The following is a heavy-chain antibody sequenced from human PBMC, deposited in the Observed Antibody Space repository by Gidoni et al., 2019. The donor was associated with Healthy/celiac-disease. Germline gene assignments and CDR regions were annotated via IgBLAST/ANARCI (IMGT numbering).Heavy chain of an antibody. J-gene: IGHJ4*02. CDR3: ARGGLSGLPNRIDY. V-gene: IGHV3-21*01. Sequence: EVQLVESGGGLVKPGGSLRLSCAASGFTFISYSMNWVRQAPGKGLEWVSSISSSSSYIYYADSVKGRFTISRDNAKNSLYLQMNSLRAEDTAVYYCARGGLSGLPNRIDYWGQGTLVTVSS. CDR1: GFTFISYS. CDR2: ISSSSSYI. D-gene: IGHD3-10*01.